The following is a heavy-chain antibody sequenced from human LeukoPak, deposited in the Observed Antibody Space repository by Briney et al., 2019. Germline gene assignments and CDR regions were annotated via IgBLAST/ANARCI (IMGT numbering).Heavy chain of an antibody. CDR3: ARGMLCSGGSCYRYYYYGMDV. CDR1: GGSFSGYY. CDR2: INHSGST. J-gene: IGHJ6*04. V-gene: IGHV4-34*01. D-gene: IGHD2-15*01. Sequence: SETLSLTCAVYGGSFSGYYWSWIRQPPGKGPEWIGEINHSGSTNYNPSLKSRVTISVDTSKNQFSLKLSSVTAADTAVYYCARGMLCSGGSCYRYYYYGMDVWGKGTTVTVSS.